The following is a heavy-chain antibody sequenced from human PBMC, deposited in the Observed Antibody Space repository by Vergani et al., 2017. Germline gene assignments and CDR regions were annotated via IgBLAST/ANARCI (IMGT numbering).Heavy chain of an antibody. V-gene: IGHV3-33*01. Sequence: QVQLVESGGGVVQPGRSLRLSCAASGFTFSNYGLHWVRQAPGKGLEWVAVIWYDGSNKYYADSVKGRFTISRDNSKNTLYLQMNSLRAEDTAVYYCARGDYSRAPRAGYYFDYWGQGTLVTVSS. CDR1: GFTFSNYG. D-gene: IGHD4-11*01. CDR3: ARGDYSRAPRAGYYFDY. CDR2: IWYDGSNK. J-gene: IGHJ4*02.